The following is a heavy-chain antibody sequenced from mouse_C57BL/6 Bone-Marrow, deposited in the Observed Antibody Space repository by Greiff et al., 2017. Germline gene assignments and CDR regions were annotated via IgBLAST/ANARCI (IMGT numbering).Heavy chain of an antibody. V-gene: IGHV1-9*01. D-gene: IGHD2-3*01. CDR3: ARAGWLLLAWFAY. CDR1: GYTFTGYW. J-gene: IGHJ3*01. Sequence: VQLVESGAELMKPGASVKLSCKATGYTFTGYWIGWVKQRPGPGLEWIGEYLPGSGSTNYNEKFKGKATFTADTSSNTAYMQLSSLTTEDSAIYYCARAGWLLLAWFAYWGQGTLVTVSA. CDR2: YLPGSGST.